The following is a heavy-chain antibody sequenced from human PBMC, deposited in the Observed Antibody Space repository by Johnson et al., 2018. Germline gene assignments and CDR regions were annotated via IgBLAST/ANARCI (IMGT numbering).Heavy chain of an antibody. CDR3: AKDPHDSSWYRYCQH. Sequence: VRLQESGGGVAQPGRSLRLSCAASGFTFSNYAMPWVRQASGQGLEWVSPLSFSGTTKYADSVKGRFTISRDSSRDTLYLQMNSLSAEDTAVYYCAKDPHDSSWYRYCQHWGQGTLVTVSS. V-gene: IGHV3-23*01. CDR2: LSFSGTT. J-gene: IGHJ1*01. CDR1: GFTFSNYA. D-gene: IGHD6-13*01.